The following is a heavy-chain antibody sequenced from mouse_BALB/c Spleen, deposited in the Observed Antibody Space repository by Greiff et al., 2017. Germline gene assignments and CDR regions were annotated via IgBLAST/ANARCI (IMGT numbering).Heavy chain of an antibody. CDR3: AREGIYYGSSYWYFDV. CDR1: GYSITSGYY. D-gene: IGHD1-1*01. CDR2: ISYDGSN. J-gene: IGHJ1*01. V-gene: IGHV3-6*02. Sequence: VQLQQSGPGLAKPSQSLSLTCSVTGYSITSGYYWNWIRQFPGNKLEWMGYISYDGSNNYNPSLKNRISITRDTSKNQFFLKLNSVTTEDTATYYCAREGIYYGSSYWYFDVWGAGTTVTVSS.